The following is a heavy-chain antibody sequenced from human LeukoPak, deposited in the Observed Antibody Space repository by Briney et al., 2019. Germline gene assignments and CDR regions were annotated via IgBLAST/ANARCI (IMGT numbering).Heavy chain of an antibody. J-gene: IGHJ4*02. V-gene: IGHV3-23*01. CDR2: ISGSGGST. Sequence: PGGSLRLTCAASGFTFSNYAMSWVRQAPGKGLEWVSVISGSGGSTYYADSVKGRFTISRDNSKNTLYLQMNSLRAEDTAIYYCARVIRAAPGKGYFDYWGQGTLVTVSS. D-gene: IGHD6-13*01. CDR1: GFTFSNYA. CDR3: ARVIRAAPGKGYFDY.